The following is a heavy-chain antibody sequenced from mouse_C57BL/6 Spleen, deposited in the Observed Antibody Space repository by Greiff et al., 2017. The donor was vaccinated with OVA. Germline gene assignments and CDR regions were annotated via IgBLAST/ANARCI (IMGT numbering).Heavy chain of an antibody. Sequence: QVQLQQSGAELVRPGASVKLSCKASGYTFTDYYINWVKQRPGQGLEWIARIYPGSGNTYYNEKFKGKATLTAEKSSSTAYMQLSSLTSEDSAVYFCARGRELVLDYWGQGTTLTVSS. D-gene: IGHD4-1*01. J-gene: IGHJ2*01. CDR3: ARGRELVLDY. CDR2: IYPGSGNT. CDR1: GYTFTDYY. V-gene: IGHV1-76*01.